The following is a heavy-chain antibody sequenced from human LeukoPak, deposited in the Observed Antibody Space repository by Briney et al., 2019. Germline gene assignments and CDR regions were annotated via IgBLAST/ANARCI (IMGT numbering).Heavy chain of an antibody. J-gene: IGHJ3*02. CDR2: MHTSGST. D-gene: IGHD2-21*02. Sequence: SETLSLTCTVSGGSISSYYWSWIRQPAGKGLEWIGRMHTSGSTNYNPSLKSRVTISVDTSKNQFSLKLSSVTAADTAVYYCARHCGGDCYDAFDIWGQGTMVTVSS. CDR3: ARHCGGDCYDAFDI. CDR1: GGSISSYY. V-gene: IGHV4-4*07.